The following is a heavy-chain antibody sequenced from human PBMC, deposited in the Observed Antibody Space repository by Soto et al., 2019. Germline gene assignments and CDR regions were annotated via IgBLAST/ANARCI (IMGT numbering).Heavy chain of an antibody. CDR1: VCTFSSYS. CDR3: ARDGFSSSRLPGVTA. D-gene: IGHD6-13*01. Sequence: VGSLRLSCASSVCTFSSYSMNCVRHSPGKWLEWVSSISSSSSYIYYADSVKGRFTISRDNAKNSLYLQMNSLRAEDTAVYYCARDGFSSSRLPGVTALGQGTLVNVSS. V-gene: IGHV3-21*01. J-gene: IGHJ5*02. CDR2: ISSSSSYI.